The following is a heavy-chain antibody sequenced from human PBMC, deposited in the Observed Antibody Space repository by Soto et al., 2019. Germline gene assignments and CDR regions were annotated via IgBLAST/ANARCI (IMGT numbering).Heavy chain of an antibody. CDR3: TLDTATTYYGMDV. Sequence: EVQLVESGGGLVQPGGSLKLSCAASGFTFSGSAMHWVRQASGKGLEWVGRIRSKTNSYATAYAASVKGRFTISRDDSKNTAYLQMHSMKTEDTAVYYCTLDTATTYYGMDVWGQGTTVTVSS. CDR1: GFTFSGSA. V-gene: IGHV3-73*01. CDR2: IRSKTNSYAT. J-gene: IGHJ6*02. D-gene: IGHD5-18*01.